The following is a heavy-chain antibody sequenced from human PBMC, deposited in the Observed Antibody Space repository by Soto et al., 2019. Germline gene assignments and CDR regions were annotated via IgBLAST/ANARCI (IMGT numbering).Heavy chain of an antibody. Sequence: SETLSLTCAEYNGSFSGYYWNWIRQFPGKGLEWIGEISHSGTTADYNVSLKSRVTISVDKSKNQSSLKLNSVTAADTAVYYCAKGDSGSYFDYWGQGNLVTVSS. D-gene: IGHD1-26*01. CDR1: NGSFSGYY. CDR2: ISHSGTTA. V-gene: IGHV4-34*01. CDR3: AKGDSGSYFDY. J-gene: IGHJ4*02.